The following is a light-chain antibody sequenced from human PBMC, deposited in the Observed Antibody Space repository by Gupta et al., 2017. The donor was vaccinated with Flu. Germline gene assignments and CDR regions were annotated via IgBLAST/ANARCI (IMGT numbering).Light chain of an antibody. V-gene: IGKV1D-12*01. CDR3: QQANSFPRT. Sequence: EIQMTQSPSSLSASGGDRVTITCRASQDISSWLAWYQQKPGKAPKLLIYRSSSLQSGVPSRFSGSGYGTDFTLTITSLQPEDFATYYCQQANSFPRTFGQGTKLEIK. CDR1: QDISSW. CDR2: RSS. J-gene: IGKJ2*01.